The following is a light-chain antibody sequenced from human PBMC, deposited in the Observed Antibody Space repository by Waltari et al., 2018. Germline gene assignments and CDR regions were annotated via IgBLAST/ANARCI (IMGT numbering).Light chain of an antibody. CDR2: DVT. V-gene: IGLV2-14*03. CDR3: CSYPRTTTLVV. J-gene: IGLJ2*01. Sequence: QSALTQPASVSGSPGQSITISCTGTSSDVGGYDSVSWYQQRTDQAPNLLIYDVTNRPSGVSFCFSGSKSENTASLTSSDCQPEDEADYHCCSYPRTTTLVVFGGGTKVTVL. CDR1: SSDVGGYDS.